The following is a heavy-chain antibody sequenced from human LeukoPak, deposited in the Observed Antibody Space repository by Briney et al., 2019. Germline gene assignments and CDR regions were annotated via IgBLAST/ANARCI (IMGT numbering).Heavy chain of an antibody. CDR1: GLTFSSYS. CDR3: ARAPGYDFWSGYFVPGGYYFDY. CDR2: ISSSSSTI. J-gene: IGHJ4*02. D-gene: IGHD3-3*01. Sequence: GGSLRLSCAASGLTFSSYSMNWVRQAPGKGLEWVSFISSSSSTIYYADSVKGRFTISRDNAKNSLYLQMNSLRAEDTAVHYCARAPGYDFWSGYFVPGGYYFDYWGQGTLVTVSS. V-gene: IGHV3-48*01.